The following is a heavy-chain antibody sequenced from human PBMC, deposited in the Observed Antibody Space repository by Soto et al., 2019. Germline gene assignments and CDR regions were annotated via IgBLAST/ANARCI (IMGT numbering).Heavy chain of an antibody. V-gene: IGHV4-30-4*01. CDR2: IYYSGST. J-gene: IGHJ6*02. CDR3: ARGEYYDFWSGYFEPDYYYGMDV. Sequence: PSETLSLTCTVSGGSISSGDYYWSWIRQPPGKGLEWIGYIYYSGSTYYNPSLKSRVTISVDTSKNQFSLKLSSVTAADTAVYYCARGEYYDFWSGYFEPDYYYGMDVWGQGTTVTVSS. D-gene: IGHD3-3*01. CDR1: GGSISSGDYY.